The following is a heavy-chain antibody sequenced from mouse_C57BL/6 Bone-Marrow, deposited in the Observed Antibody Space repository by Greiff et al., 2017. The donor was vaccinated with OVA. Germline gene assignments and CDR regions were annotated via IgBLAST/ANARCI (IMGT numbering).Heavy chain of an antibody. CDR3: ARGNYYGIYWYFDV. V-gene: IGHV1-26*01. CDR2: INPNNGGT. Sequence: EVQLQQSGPELVKPGASVKISCKASGYTFTDYYMNWVKQSHGKSLEWIGDINPNNGGTSYNQKFKGKATLTVDKSSSTAYMELRSLTSEDSAVYYCARGNYYGIYWYFDVWGTGTTVTVSS. D-gene: IGHD1-1*01. CDR1: GYTFTDYY. J-gene: IGHJ1*03.